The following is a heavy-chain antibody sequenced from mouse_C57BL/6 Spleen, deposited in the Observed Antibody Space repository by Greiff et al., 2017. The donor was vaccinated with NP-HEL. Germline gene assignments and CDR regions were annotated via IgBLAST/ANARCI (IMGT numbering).Heavy chain of an antibody. CDR2: INPNYGTT. V-gene: IGHV1-39*01. CDR3: ARSYYDYGYYAMDY. CDR1: GYSFTDYN. Sequence: EVKLMESGPELVKPGASVKISCKASGYSFTDYNMNWVKQSNGKSLEWIGVINPNYGTTSYNQKFKGKATLTVDQSSSTAYMQLNSLTSEDSAVYYCARSYYDYGYYAMDYWGQGTSVTVSS. J-gene: IGHJ4*01. D-gene: IGHD2-4*01.